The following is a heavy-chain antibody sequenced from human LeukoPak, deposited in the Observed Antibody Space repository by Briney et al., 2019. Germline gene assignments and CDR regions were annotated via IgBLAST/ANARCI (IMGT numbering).Heavy chain of an antibody. V-gene: IGHV1-69*05. J-gene: IGHJ6*03. CDR3: AIEVVVPAATYYYYYYMDV. CDR2: IIPIFGTA. Sequence: SVKVSCKASGGTFSSYAISWVRQAPGQGLEWMGRIIPIFGTANYAQKFQGRVTITTDESTSTAYMELSSLRSEDTAVYYCAIEVVVPAATYYYYYYMDVWGKGTTVTVSS. CDR1: GGTFSSYA. D-gene: IGHD2-2*01.